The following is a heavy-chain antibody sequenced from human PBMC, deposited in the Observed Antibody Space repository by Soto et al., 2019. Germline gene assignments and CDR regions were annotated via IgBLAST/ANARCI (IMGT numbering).Heavy chain of an antibody. CDR2: IYYSGST. J-gene: IGHJ6*02. CDR1: GGSISSYY. CDR3: ARDRAGYSYGYFRNYYYGMDV. V-gene: IGHV4-59*01. Sequence: SETLSLTCTVSGGSISSYYWSWIRQPPGKGLEWIGYIYYSGSTNYNPSLKSRVTISVDTSKNQFSLKLSSVTAADTAVYYCARDRAGYSYGYFRNYYYGMDVWGQGTTVTVSS. D-gene: IGHD5-18*01.